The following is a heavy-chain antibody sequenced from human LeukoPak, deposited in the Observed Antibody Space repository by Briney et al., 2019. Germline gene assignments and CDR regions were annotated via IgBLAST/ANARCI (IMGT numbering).Heavy chain of an antibody. CDR1: GGSISSYY. CDR3: ARADYVSAFDI. J-gene: IGHJ3*02. D-gene: IGHD4-17*01. V-gene: IGHV4-59*01. Sequence: SETLSLTCTVSGGSISSYYWSWIRQPPGQGLEWIGYIYYSGSTNYNPSLKSRVTISVDTSKNQFSLKLSSVTAADTAVYYCARADYVSAFDIWGQGTMVTVSS. CDR2: IYYSGST.